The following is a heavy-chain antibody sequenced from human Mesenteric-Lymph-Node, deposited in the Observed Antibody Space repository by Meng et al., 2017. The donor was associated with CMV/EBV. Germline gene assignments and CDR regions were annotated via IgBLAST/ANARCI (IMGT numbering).Heavy chain of an antibody. V-gene: IGHV3-7*01. CDR2: IKQDGSVA. D-gene: IGHD3-10*01. CDR3: ARDYGSGSYLDYYYYYGMDV. J-gene: IGHJ6*02. CDR1: GFYLRSHW. Sequence: GESLKISCAASGFYLRSHWMNWVRQAPGKGLERVANIKQDGSVASYVDSVKGRFTISRDNAKNSLYLQMNSLRVEDTAVYYCARDYGSGSYLDYYYYYGMDVWGQGTTVTVSS.